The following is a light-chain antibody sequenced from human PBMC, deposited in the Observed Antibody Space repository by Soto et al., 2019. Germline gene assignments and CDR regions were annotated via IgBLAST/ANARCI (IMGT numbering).Light chain of an antibody. CDR2: GAS. CDR3: QQYDNVLSLT. CDR1: QDISAS. J-gene: IGKJ4*01. Sequence: DIQMTQSPSSLSASVGDSVTITCQASQDISASLNWYQQKPGKAPKLLIFGASNLEKGVPSRFSGRGSGTDFTFTISSLQPEDFATYYCQQYDNVLSLTFGGGTKVEIK. V-gene: IGKV1-33*01.